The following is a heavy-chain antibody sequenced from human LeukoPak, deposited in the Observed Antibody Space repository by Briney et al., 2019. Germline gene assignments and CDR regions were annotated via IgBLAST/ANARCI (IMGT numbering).Heavy chain of an antibody. CDR2: ISRSSSYI. J-gene: IGHJ4*02. CDR3: ARDSDTTGTTWRYFDY. CDR1: GFPFSSYS. Sequence: PGGSLRLSCAASGFPFSSYSMNWVRQAPGEGLEWVSSISRSSSYIYYADSVKGRFTISRDNAKNSLYLQMNSLRAEDTAVYYCARDSDTTGTTWRYFDYWGQGTLVTVSS. V-gene: IGHV3-21*04. D-gene: IGHD1-1*01.